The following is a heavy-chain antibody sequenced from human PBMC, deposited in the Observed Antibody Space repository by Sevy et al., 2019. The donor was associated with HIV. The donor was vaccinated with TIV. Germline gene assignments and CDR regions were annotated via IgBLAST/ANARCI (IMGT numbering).Heavy chain of an antibody. V-gene: IGHV5-51*01. CDR1: GYNFSGYW. D-gene: IGHD3-22*01. Sequence: GESLKISCKGSGYNFSGYWVGWVRQMPGKGLEWMGIIYPTDSHIIYSPSLQDQVTISVDKSITTAYLQWRSLETSDTAMYYCARSSFYYDNSGFYPFDFWGQGTLVTVSS. J-gene: IGHJ4*02. CDR2: IYPTDSHI. CDR3: ARSSFYYDNSGFYPFDF.